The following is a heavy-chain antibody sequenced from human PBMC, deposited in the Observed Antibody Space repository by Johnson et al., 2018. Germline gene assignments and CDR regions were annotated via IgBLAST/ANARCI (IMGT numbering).Heavy chain of an antibody. CDR2: ISWNSGSI. D-gene: IGHD3-3*01. CDR1: GFTFDDYA. J-gene: IGHJ4*02. V-gene: IGHV3-9*01. CDR3: ARVGYYDFWSGYYTGSWAFDY. Sequence: VQLVESGGGVVQPGRSLRLSCAASGFTFDDYAMHWVRQAPGKGLEWVSGISWNSGSIGYADSVKGRFTISRDNAKNSLDLQMNSRGAEDTAVYYCARVGYYDFWSGYYTGSWAFDYWGQGTLVTVSS.